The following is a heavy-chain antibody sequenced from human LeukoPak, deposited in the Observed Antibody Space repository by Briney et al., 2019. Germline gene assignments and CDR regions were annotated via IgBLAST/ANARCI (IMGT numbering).Heavy chain of an antibody. J-gene: IGHJ4*02. CDR3: ARHEGSYLDKSGYTFDC. D-gene: IGHD3-22*01. V-gene: IGHV4-39*01. CDR2: DHYSGNS. CDR1: VYSMLGGSYN. Sequence: SDTLSLTCTVSVYSMLGGSYNWGWIRQPPGRGLEWSGGDHYSGNSYYNPSLKSRVTISVDTSKNQFSLKMSSVTAADRAVYYCARHEGSYLDKSGYTFDCWGQGTLVTVSS.